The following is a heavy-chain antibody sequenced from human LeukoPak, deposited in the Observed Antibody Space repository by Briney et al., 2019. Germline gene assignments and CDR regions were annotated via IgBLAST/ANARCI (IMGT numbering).Heavy chain of an antibody. J-gene: IGHJ4*02. CDR2: ISYDGSNK. CDR3: AKVGNHSPVFDY. V-gene: IGHV3-30-3*01. D-gene: IGHD2-15*01. CDR1: GFTFSSYA. Sequence: GGSLRLSCAASGFTFSSYAMHWVRQAPGKGLEWVAVISYDGSNKYYADSVKGRFTISRDNSKNTLYLQMNSLRAEDTAVYYCAKVGNHSPVFDYWGQGTLVTVSS.